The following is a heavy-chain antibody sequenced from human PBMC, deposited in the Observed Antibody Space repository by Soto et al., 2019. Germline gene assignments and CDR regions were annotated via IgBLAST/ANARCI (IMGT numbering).Heavy chain of an antibody. CDR1: GDSISSSTW. CDR2: IYHSGST. D-gene: IGHD7-27*01. Sequence: QVQLQESGPGLVKPSETLSLTCAVSGDSISSSTWWSWVRQSPGKGLQWIGDIYHSGSTNYNPSLRTRVTIAVQKSKNQFSLQLTSVTAADTAIYYCARDRPRSNMGIDPWGQGTLVTVSS. V-gene: IGHV4-4*02. CDR3: ARDRPRSNMGIDP. J-gene: IGHJ5*02.